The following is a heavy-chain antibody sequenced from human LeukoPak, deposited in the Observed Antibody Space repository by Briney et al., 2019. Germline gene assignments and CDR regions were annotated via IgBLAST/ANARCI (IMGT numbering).Heavy chain of an antibody. CDR2: MNPNSGNT. CDR1: GYTFTSYD. V-gene: IGHV1-8*01. D-gene: IGHD4-17*01. Sequence: ASVKVSCKASGYTFTSYDINWVRQATGQGLEWMGWMNPNSGNTGYAQKFQGRVTMTRNTSISTAYMELSSLRSEDTAVYYCARASGDYGDSTADFHYWGQGTPVAVSS. CDR3: ARASGDYGDSTADFHY. J-gene: IGHJ4*02.